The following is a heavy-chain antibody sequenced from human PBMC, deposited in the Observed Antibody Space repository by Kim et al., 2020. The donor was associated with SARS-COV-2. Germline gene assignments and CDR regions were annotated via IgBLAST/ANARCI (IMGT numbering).Heavy chain of an antibody. CDR3: ARLDFWSGYFDY. Sequence: SETLSLTCTVSGGSISSSSYYWGWSRQPPGKGLEWIGSIYYSGSTYYNPSLKSRVTISVDTSKNQFSLKLSSVTAADTAVYYCARLDFWSGYFDYWGQGTLVTVSS. CDR2: IYYSGST. J-gene: IGHJ4*02. V-gene: IGHV4-39*01. D-gene: IGHD3-3*01. CDR1: GGSISSSSYY.